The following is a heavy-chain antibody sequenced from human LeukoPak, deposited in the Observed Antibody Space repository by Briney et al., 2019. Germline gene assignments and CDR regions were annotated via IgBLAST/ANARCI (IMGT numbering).Heavy chain of an antibody. CDR1: GFDFSTYA. V-gene: IGHV3-21*01. CDR3: ARGRGWIYDS. D-gene: IGHD6-19*01. J-gene: IGHJ4*02. CDR2: ISTMSNYI. Sequence: GGSLRLSCAASGFDFSTYAINWVRQAPGKGLEWVSSISTMSNYIFYGDSVKGRFTISRDNAKNSVYLQMNTLRVADTAVYYCARGRGWIYDSWGRGTLVTVSS.